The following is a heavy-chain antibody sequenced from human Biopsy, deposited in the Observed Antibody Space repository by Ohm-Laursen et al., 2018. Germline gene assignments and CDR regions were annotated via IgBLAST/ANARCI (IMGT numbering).Heavy chain of an antibody. J-gene: IGHJ4*02. D-gene: IGHD3-10*02. Sequence: SLRLSCSASGFTFSSFAMSWVRQAPGKGLVWVSGISDSGGSTHYADSVKSRFSISRDTSKNTLYLQMNSLRAEDTAVYYCAKDVFGGFSGSTDYYAYYFDSWGQGTLVTVSS. V-gene: IGHV3-23*01. CDR3: AKDVFGGFSGSTDYYAYYFDS. CDR2: ISDSGGST. CDR1: GFTFSSFA.